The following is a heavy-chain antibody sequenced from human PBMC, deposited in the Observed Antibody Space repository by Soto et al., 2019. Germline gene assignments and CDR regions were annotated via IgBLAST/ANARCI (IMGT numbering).Heavy chain of an antibody. CDR1: GGTFSSYA. CDR2: IIPIFGTA. J-gene: IGHJ4*02. CDR3: ARGDDYVWGSYSLGY. Sequence: QVQLVQSGAEVKKPGSSGKVSCKASGGTFSSYAISWVRQAPGQGLEWMGGIIPIFGTANYAKKFQGRVTSTADESTSTAYMELSSLRSEDTAVYYCARGDDYVWGSYSLGYWGQGTLVTVSS. D-gene: IGHD3-16*01. V-gene: IGHV1-69*01.